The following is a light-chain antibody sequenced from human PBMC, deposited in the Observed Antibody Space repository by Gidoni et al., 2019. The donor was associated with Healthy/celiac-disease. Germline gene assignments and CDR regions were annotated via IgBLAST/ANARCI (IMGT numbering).Light chain of an antibody. CDR2: KAS. Sequence: DIQMTQSPSTLSASVGDRVTITCRASQSISSWLAWYQQKPGKPPKLLIYKASSLESGVPSRFSGSGSGTEFTLTISSLQPDDFATYYCQQYNSYPCTFXXXTKLEIK. CDR1: QSISSW. CDR3: QQYNSYPCT. J-gene: IGKJ2*02. V-gene: IGKV1-5*03.